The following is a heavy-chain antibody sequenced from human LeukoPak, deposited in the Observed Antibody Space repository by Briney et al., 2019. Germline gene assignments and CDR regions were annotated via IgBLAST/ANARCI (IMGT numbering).Heavy chain of an antibody. J-gene: IGHJ5*02. CDR2: MRSDGTSK. D-gene: IGHD3-16*01. Sequence: GGSLRLSCVASGFRLTTYGMLWVRQAPGKGLQWVAFMRSDGTSKYYGDSVEGRFTISRDNSKSTLYLLMNSLSAEDTGIYYCAKDRPIKGGFDPWGQGTPVTVSS. CDR3: AKDRPIKGGFDP. CDR1: GFRLTTYG. V-gene: IGHV3-30*02.